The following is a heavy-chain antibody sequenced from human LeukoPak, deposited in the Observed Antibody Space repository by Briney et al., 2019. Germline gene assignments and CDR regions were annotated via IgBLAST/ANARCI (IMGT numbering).Heavy chain of an antibody. CDR1: GDTFSSYS. CDR3: VRDRGTCSSASCPHYYYGMDV. D-gene: IGHD2-2*01. Sequence: ASVKVSCKASGDTFSSYSITWVRQAPGHGLEWMGRIIPVLGITNYAQEFQGRVTITADKSTSTVYMDLSSLRSEDTAVYYCVRDRGTCSSASCPHYYYGMDVWGQGTTVTVS. J-gene: IGHJ6*02. CDR2: IIPVLGIT. V-gene: IGHV1-69*04.